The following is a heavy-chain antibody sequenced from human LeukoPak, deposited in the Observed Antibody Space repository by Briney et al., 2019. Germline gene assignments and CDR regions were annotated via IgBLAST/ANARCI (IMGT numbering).Heavy chain of an antibody. J-gene: IGHJ4*02. CDR1: GFTFDDYA. Sequence: GGSLRPSCAASGFTFDDYAMHWVRQAPGKGLEWVSLISGDGGSTYYADSVKGRFTISRDNSKNSLYLQMNSLRTEDTALYYCAKDIGSNYDFWSGYGVGFDYWGQGTLVTVSS. D-gene: IGHD3-3*01. V-gene: IGHV3-43*02. CDR3: AKDIGSNYDFWSGYGVGFDY. CDR2: ISGDGGST.